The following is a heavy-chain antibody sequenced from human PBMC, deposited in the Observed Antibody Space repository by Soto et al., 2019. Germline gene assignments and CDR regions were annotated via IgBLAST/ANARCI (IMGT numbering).Heavy chain of an antibody. D-gene: IGHD4-17*01. V-gene: IGHV3-64D*06. CDR1: GFTFSMFS. CDR2: ITSNGDST. CDR3: VHPRSTVQIPPT. J-gene: IGHJ5*02. Sequence: PRLSCSAAGFTFSMFSMHWVRQAPGKGLEYVSGITSNGDSTYYADSVKGRFTISRDNTKNTLYLQMXXXXXXXXAVYYCVHPRSTVQIPPTWGQGTLFTVSX.